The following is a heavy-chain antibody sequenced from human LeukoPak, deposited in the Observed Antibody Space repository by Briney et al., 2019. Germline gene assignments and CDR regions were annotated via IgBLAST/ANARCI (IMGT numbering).Heavy chain of an antibody. CDR2: IYYSGST. D-gene: IGHD2-2*01. Sequence: PAESLSLTCTVSGGSISSYYWSWIRQPPGKGLEWIGYIYYSGSTTYNPSLKSRVTISVDTSKNQLSLKLSSVTAADTAVYYCARVRSGSTARYYYYMDVWGKGTTVTVSS. CDR1: GGSISSYY. CDR3: ARVRSGSTARYYYYMDV. V-gene: IGHV4-59*12. J-gene: IGHJ6*03.